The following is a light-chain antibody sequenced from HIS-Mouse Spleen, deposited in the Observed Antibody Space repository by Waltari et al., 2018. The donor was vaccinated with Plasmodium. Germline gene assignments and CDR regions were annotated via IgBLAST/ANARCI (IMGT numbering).Light chain of an antibody. CDR2: GAS. J-gene: IGKJ3*01. V-gene: IGKV3-15*01. Sequence: EIVMTQSQATLSVFQGERPPPASRASQGVSSNLAWYQQKPGQAPRLLIYGASTRATGIPARFSGSGSGTEFTLTISSLQSEDFAVYYCQQYNNWSFTFGPGTKVDIK. CDR3: QQYNNWSFT. CDR1: QGVSSN.